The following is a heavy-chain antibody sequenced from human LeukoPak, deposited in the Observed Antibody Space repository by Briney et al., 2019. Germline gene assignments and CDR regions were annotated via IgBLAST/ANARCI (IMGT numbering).Heavy chain of an antibody. V-gene: IGHV1-69*06. Sequence: SVKVSCKASGGTFSSYAISWVRQAPGQGLEWMGGIIPIFGTANYAQKFQGRVTITADKSTSTAYMELSSLRSEDTAVYYCATPGYYDSSGYPGRYFDLWGRGTLVTVSS. CDR3: ATPGYYDSSGYPGRYFDL. CDR2: IIPIFGTA. D-gene: IGHD3-22*01. CDR1: GGTFSSYA. J-gene: IGHJ2*01.